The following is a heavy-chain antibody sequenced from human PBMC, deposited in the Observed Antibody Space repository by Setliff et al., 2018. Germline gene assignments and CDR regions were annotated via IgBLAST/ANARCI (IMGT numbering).Heavy chain of an antibody. J-gene: IGHJ4*02. CDR1: GGSISSGSYY. CDR3: ARAGVYYDSSGYYYVPIFDY. V-gene: IGHV4-61*09. D-gene: IGHD3-22*01. Sequence: SETLSLTCTVSGGSISSGSYYWSWIRQPAGKGLEWIGHIYTSGSTNYNPSLKSRVTISVDTSKNQFSLKLSSVTAADTAVYYCARAGVYYDSSGYYYVPIFDYWGQGTLVTAPQ. CDR2: IYTSGST.